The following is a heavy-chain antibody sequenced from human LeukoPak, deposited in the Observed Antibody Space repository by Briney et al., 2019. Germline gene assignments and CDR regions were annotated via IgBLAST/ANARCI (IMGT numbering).Heavy chain of an antibody. CDR1: GGSITSSTFY. D-gene: IGHD1-26*01. Sequence: PSETLSLTCTFSGGSITSSTFYWGWIRQPPGKGLEWIGSIYSSGSTYYNASLQSRVTISIETSKNQISLRLNSVTAADTAMYYCAKSGGYGLIDYWGQGTLVTVSS. J-gene: IGHJ4*02. CDR3: AKSGGYGLIDY. CDR2: IYSSGST. V-gene: IGHV4-39*01.